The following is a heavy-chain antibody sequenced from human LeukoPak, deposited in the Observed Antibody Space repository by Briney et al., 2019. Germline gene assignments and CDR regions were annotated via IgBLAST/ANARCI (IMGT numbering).Heavy chain of an antibody. CDR1: GGSISSGGYY. J-gene: IGHJ6*02. CDR3: ARVDEIGPGMDV. V-gene: IGHV4-31*03. Sequence: SETLSLTCTVSGGSISSGGYYWSWIRQHPGKGLEWIGYIYYSGSTYYNPSLKSRVTISVDTSKNQFSLKLSSVTAADTAVYYCARVDEIGPGMDVWGQGTTVTVSS. CDR2: IYYSGST. D-gene: IGHD5-24*01.